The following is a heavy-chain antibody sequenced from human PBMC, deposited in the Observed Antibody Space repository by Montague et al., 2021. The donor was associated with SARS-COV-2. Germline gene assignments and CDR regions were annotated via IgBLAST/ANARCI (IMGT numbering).Heavy chain of an antibody. CDR1: GFTFSSYE. CDR2: ISSSGSTI. D-gene: IGHD3-22*01. V-gene: IGHV3-48*03. Sequence: SLRLSCAASGFTFSSYEMNWVRQAPGKGLEWVSHISSSGSTIYYADSVKGRFTISRDNAKNSLYMQMNSLRAEDTAVYYCASLNYYDRSGYYAGGTPDAYFQHWGQGTLVTVSS. J-gene: IGHJ1*01. CDR3: ASLNYYDRSGYYAGGTPDAYFQH.